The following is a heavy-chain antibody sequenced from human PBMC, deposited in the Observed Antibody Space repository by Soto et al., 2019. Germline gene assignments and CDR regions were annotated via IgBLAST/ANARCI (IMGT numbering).Heavy chain of an antibody. CDR2: IYSDGKT. D-gene: IGHD3-22*01. Sequence: EVQLVETGGGLIQPGGSLRLSCAASGITVSTNYMSWVRQAPGKGLEWVSVIYSDGKTFYADSVKGRFTISRDNSQNTGSLQMKRLGADGRGVYYWGGGGGGGYYDSSGYMGVWGQGTLVTVSS. V-gene: IGHV3-53*02. CDR1: GITVSTNY. J-gene: IGHJ4*02. CDR3: GGGGGGGYYDSSGYMGV.